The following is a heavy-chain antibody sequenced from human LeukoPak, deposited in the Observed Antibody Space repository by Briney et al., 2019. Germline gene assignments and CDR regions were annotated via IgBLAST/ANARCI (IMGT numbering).Heavy chain of an antibody. CDR2: IKPDESEK. Sequence: GGSLRLSCAASGFTFSSYWMSWVGQAPGKGLEWVANIKPDESEKLYVDSVKGRFTISRDNAKKSLYLQMNTLRVEDTAVYYCARSPDGFDYWGQGTLVTVSS. J-gene: IGHJ4*02. V-gene: IGHV3-7*03. D-gene: IGHD1-14*01. CDR1: GFTFSSYW. CDR3: ARSPDGFDY.